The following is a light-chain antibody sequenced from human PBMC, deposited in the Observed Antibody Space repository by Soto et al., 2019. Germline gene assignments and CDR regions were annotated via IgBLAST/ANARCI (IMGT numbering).Light chain of an antibody. Sequence: PMTPSPSSLSASVGDRVTITCQASHDIGTYLNWYQHKPGKAPKLLIFDTSHLATGVPARFSGGGSDTYFTFTITNLQPEDFAVYYCQQFESVPLTFGGGTHVEI. CDR3: QQFESVPLT. CDR1: HDIGTY. CDR2: DTS. J-gene: IGKJ4*01. V-gene: IGKV1-33*01.